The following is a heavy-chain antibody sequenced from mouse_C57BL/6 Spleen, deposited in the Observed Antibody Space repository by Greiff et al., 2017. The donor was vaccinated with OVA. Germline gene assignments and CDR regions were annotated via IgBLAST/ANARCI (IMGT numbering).Heavy chain of an antibody. D-gene: IGHD2-4*01. V-gene: IGHV1-59*01. CDR1: GYTFTSYW. CDR2: IDPSDSYT. J-gene: IGHJ2*01. Sequence: QVQLKQPGAELVRPGTSVKLSCKASGYTFTSYWMHWVKQRPGQGLEWIGVIDPSDSYTNYNQKFKGKATLTVDTSSSTAYMQLSSLTSEDSAVYYCARLRDYDGDFFDYWGQGTTLTVSS. CDR3: ARLRDYDGDFFDY.